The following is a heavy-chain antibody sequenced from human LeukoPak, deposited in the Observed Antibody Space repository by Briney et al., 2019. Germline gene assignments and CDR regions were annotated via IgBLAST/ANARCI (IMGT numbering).Heavy chain of an antibody. CDR1: GFTFYSYW. D-gene: IGHD4-17*01. V-gene: IGHV3-74*01. J-gene: IGHJ4*02. CDR3: ARDEPTVTTGPPVGS. Sequence: GGSLRLSCAASGFTFYSYWMHWVRQAPGKGLEWVSCINGDGSTSNYADSVKGRFTISRDNTKNTLYLQMNSLRAEDTAIYYCARDEPTVTTGPPVGSWGQGNLVTVSS. CDR2: INGDGSTS.